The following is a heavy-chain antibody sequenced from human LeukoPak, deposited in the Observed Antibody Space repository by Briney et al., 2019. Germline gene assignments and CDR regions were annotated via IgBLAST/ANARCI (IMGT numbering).Heavy chain of an antibody. Sequence: ASVKVSCKASGYTFTSYAMNWVRQAPGQGLEWMGWINTNTGNPTYAQGFTGRFVFSLDTSVSTAYLQISSLKAENTAVYYCAREADCSGGSCYLFDYWGQGTLVTVSS. V-gene: IGHV7-4-1*02. D-gene: IGHD2-15*01. CDR3: AREADCSGGSCYLFDY. J-gene: IGHJ4*02. CDR2: INTNTGNP. CDR1: GYTFTSYA.